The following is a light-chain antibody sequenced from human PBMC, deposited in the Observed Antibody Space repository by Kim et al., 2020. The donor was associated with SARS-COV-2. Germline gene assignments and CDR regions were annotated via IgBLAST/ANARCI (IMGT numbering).Light chain of an antibody. V-gene: IGLV3-21*03. CDR2: DDS. CDR1: NIGSKS. CDR3: QVWDSSSDHHVV. Sequence: PGKTARITCGGNNIGSKSVHWYQQKPGQAPVLVVYDDSDRPSWIPERFSGSNSGNTATLTISRVEAGDEADYYCQVWDSSSDHHVVFGGGTQLTVL. J-gene: IGLJ2*01.